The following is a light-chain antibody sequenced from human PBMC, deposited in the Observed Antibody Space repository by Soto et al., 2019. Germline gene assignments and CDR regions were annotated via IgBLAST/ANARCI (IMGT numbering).Light chain of an antibody. CDR2: GAS. CDR1: QSVSSNY. V-gene: IGKV3-20*01. J-gene: IGKJ4*01. Sequence: EIVLTQYPGTLSLSPGERATLSCRASQSVSSNYLAWYQQKPGQAPRLLIYGASSRATGIPDRFSGSGSGTDFTLTTSRLEPEDFAVYFCQQHGSSPLTFGGGTKVDIK. CDR3: QQHGSSPLT.